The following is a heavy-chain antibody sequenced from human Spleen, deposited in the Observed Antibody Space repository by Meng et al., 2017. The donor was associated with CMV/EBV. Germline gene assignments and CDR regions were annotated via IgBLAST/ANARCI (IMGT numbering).Heavy chain of an antibody. CDR3: ARAPRIFGVALDY. V-gene: IGHV3-30*04. CDR2: ISYDGSNK. D-gene: IGHD3-3*02. CDR1: GFTFSSYA. Sequence: GGSLRLSCAASGFTFSSYAMHWVRQAPGKGLEWVAVISYDGSNKYYADSVKGRFTISRDNSKNTLSLQMNSLRPEDTALYYCARAPRIFGVALDYWGQGTLVTVSS. J-gene: IGHJ4*02.